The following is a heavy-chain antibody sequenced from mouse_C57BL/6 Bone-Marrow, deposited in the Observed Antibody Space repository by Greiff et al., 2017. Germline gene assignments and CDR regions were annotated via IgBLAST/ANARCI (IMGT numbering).Heavy chain of an antibody. CDR1: GYTFTSYW. CDR3: ARSNWDPWFAY. CDR2: IDPSDSDT. J-gene: IGHJ3*01. V-gene: IGHV1-50*01. D-gene: IGHD4-1*02. Sequence: VQLQQPGAELVKPGASVKLSCKASGYTFTSYWMQWVKQRPGQGLEWIGEIDPSDSDTNYNQKFKGKATLTVDTSSSTAYMQLSSLSSEDSAVYYCARSNWDPWFAYWGQGTLVTVSA.